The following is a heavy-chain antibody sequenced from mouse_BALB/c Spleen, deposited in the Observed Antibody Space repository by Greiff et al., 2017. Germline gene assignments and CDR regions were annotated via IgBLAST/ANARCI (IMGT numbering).Heavy chain of an antibody. Sequence: SGTVLARPGASVKMSCKASGYTFTSYWMHWVKQRPGQGLEWIGAIYPGNSDTSYNQKFKGKAKLTAVTSTSTAYMELSSLTNEDSAVYYCTSHYYGRTWFAYWGQGTLVTVSA. CDR3: TSHYYGRTWFAY. CDR1: GYTFTSYW. D-gene: IGHD1-1*01. CDR2: IYPGNSDT. J-gene: IGHJ3*01. V-gene: IGHV1-5*01.